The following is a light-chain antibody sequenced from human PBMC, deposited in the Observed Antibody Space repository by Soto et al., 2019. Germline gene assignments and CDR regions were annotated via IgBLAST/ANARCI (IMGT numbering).Light chain of an antibody. CDR2: SDN. Sequence: QSVLTQPPSVSGTPGQKVSISCSGSASNLGGNPVNWYQHLPGAAPKLLIYSDNERPSGVPDRFSASKSGTSASLAISGLQSEDEADYYCASWDDTLQGRVFGGGTKLTVL. CDR1: ASNLGGNP. CDR3: ASWDDTLQGRV. V-gene: IGLV1-44*01. J-gene: IGLJ3*02.